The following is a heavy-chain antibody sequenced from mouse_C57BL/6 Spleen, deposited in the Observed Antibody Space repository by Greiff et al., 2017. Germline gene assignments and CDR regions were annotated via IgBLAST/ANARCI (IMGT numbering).Heavy chain of an antibody. V-gene: IGHV1-82*01. CDR1: GYAFSSSW. Sequence: QVQLQQSGPELVKPGASVKISCKASGYAFSSSWMNWVKQRPGKGLEWIGRIYPGDGDTNYNGKFKGKATLTADKSSSTAYMRLSSLTSEDSAVYFCAPVHYYGFVWGTGTTVTVSS. CDR2: IYPGDGDT. CDR3: APVHYYGFV. J-gene: IGHJ1*03. D-gene: IGHD1-1*01.